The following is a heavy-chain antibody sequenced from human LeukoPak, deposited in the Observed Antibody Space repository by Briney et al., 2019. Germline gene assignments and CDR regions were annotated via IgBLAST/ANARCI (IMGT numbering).Heavy chain of an antibody. CDR2: INWNGGST. CDR1: GFTFDDYG. J-gene: IGHJ4*02. Sequence: PGGSLRLSCAASGFTFDDYGMSWVRQAPGKGLEWVSGINWNGGSTGYADSVKGRFTTSRDNAKNSLYLQMNSLRAEDTALYYCARGSVGSCYGRYYFDYWGQGTLVTVSS. V-gene: IGHV3-20*04. D-gene: IGHD1-26*01. CDR3: ARGSVGSCYGRYYFDY.